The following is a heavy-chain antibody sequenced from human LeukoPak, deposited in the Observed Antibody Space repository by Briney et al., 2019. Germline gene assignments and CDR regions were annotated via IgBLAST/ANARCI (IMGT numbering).Heavy chain of an antibody. Sequence: PGGSLRLSCAASGFTVSSNHMSWVRQAPGKGLEWVSVLYNGGNTNYGDSVKGRFTISSDNSRNTLDLQMNSLRAEDTAVYYCVRAEQWLAFDSWGQGTLVTVSS. D-gene: IGHD6-19*01. CDR3: VRAEQWLAFDS. V-gene: IGHV3-53*01. CDR1: GFTVSSNH. J-gene: IGHJ4*02. CDR2: LYNGGNT.